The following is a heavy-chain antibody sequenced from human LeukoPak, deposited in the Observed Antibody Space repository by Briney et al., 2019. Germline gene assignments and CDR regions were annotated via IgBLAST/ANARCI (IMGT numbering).Heavy chain of an antibody. V-gene: IGHV3-49*03. J-gene: IGHJ4*02. CDR1: GFTFGDYA. CDR2: IRSKAYGGTT. D-gene: IGHD4-17*01. Sequence: GGSLRLSCTTSGFTFGDYAMSWFRQAPGKGLEWVGFIRSKAYGGTTEYAASVKGRFTISRDDSKSIAYLQTNSLKTEDTAVYYCTRVPYSGWAAGVDYGDPGDYWGQGTLVTVSS. CDR3: TRVPYSGWAAGVDYGDPGDY.